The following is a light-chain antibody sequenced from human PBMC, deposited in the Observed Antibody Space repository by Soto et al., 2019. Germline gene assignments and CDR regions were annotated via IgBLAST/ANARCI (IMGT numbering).Light chain of an antibody. CDR2: AAS. J-gene: IGKJ1*01. V-gene: IGKV3D-7*01. CDR1: QFISSNY. CDR3: QQAYNLPWT. Sequence: EIVMRLSPATLSLSPRDRATLSCRASQFISSNYLSWYQQKPGQAPRLLIYAASTRATGIPDRFSGSGSETDFTLTISCLQPEDFAVYYCQQAYNLPWTVAQGTKVEIK.